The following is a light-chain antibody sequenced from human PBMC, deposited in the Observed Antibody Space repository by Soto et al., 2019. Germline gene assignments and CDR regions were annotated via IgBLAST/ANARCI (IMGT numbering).Light chain of an antibody. CDR3: GTWDSSLSAVA. Sequence: QSVLTQPPSMSAAPGQKVTISCSGSSSNIGSHYVAWYQHLPGTAPTLLIYDNDNRPSGIPDRFSGSKSGTSATLDITGLQTGDEADYYCGTWDSSLSAVAFGGGTKLTVL. V-gene: IGLV1-51*01. J-gene: IGLJ2*01. CDR1: SSNIGSHY. CDR2: DND.